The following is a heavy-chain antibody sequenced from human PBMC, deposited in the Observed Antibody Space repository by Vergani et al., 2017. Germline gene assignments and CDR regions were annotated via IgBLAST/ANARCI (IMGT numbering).Heavy chain of an antibody. Sequence: QVQLQESGPGLVKPSQSLSLTCTVSGGSIRGVSYYLSWVRQPAGKGLEWIGRIYYSGRTDYNPSLESRVTISVDTSKNTFSLKLNSVTAADTAIYYCARDSAVGGTFDSWGQGTLVSVSS. CDR2: IYYSGRT. D-gene: IGHD1-26*01. CDR1: GGSIRGVSYY. J-gene: IGHJ4*02. V-gene: IGHV4-61*02. CDR3: ARDSAVGGTFDS.